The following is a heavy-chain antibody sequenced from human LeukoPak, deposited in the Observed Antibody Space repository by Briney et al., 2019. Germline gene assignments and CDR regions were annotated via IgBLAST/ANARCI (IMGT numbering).Heavy chain of an antibody. CDR1: GFTFSSYW. D-gene: IGHD2/OR15-2a*01. Sequence: GGSLRLSCAASGFTFSSYWMHWVRQAPGKGLVWVSRINSDGSSTNYADSVKGRFTISRDNSKNTLYLQMNSLRAEDTAVYYCASRTDTSYAFDIWGQGTMVTVSS. J-gene: IGHJ3*02. V-gene: IGHV3-74*01. CDR2: INSDGSST. CDR3: ASRTDTSYAFDI.